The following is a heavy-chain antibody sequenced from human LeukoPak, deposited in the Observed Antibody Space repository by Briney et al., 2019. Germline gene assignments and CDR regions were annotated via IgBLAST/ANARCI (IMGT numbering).Heavy chain of an antibody. Sequence: SQTLSLTCAISGDSVSSNSSAWNWIRQSPSRGLEWLGRTYFRSKWYNDYAVSVKGRITINPDTSKNHFSLQLNSVTPEDTAIYYCARIGYSYGGPWGQGTLVTVSS. V-gene: IGHV6-1*01. CDR1: GDSVSSNSSA. CDR3: ARIGYSYGGP. CDR2: TYFRSKWYN. D-gene: IGHD5-18*01. J-gene: IGHJ5*02.